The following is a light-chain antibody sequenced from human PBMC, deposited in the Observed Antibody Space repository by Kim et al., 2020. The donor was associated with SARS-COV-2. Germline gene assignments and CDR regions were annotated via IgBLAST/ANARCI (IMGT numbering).Light chain of an antibody. CDR2: EVT. CDR1: SSDVGSYNL. CDR3: CLYVGTAV. J-gene: IGLJ1*01. Sequence: QSALTQPASVSGSPGQSITISCTGTSSDVGSYNLVSWYQHHPGKAPKLMLYEVTKRPSGVSNRFSGSKSGNTATLTISGLQAEDEADYYCCLYVGTAVFATGTKVTVL. V-gene: IGLV2-23*02.